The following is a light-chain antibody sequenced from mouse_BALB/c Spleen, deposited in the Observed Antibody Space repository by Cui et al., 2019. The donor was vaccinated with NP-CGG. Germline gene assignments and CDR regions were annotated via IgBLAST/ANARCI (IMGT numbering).Light chain of an antibody. Sequence: QAVVTQESALTTSPGETVTLTCRSSTGAVTTSNYANWVQEKPDHLITGLICGTNNRAPGVPARFSGSLIGDKTALTITGAQTEDEAIYFCALWYSNHWVFGGGTKLTVL. V-gene: IGLV1*01. CDR3: ALWYSNHWV. CDR2: GTN. J-gene: IGLJ1*01. CDR1: TGAVTTSNY.